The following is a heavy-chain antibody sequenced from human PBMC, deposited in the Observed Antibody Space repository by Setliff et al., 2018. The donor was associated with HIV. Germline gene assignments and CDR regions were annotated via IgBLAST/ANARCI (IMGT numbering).Heavy chain of an antibody. Sequence: ASVKVSCKTSGYSFTTYGISWVRQAPGHGLEWMGWISPYNGHTKSAQTFQGRVTMTIDTSTNSAYMELRSLRSDDTAAYFCARLGSGWSDSYYYAMDVWGQGTTVTVSS. V-gene: IGHV1-18*01. CDR3: ARLGSGWSDSYYYAMDV. CDR2: ISPYNGHT. D-gene: IGHD6-19*01. CDR1: GYSFTTYG. J-gene: IGHJ6*02.